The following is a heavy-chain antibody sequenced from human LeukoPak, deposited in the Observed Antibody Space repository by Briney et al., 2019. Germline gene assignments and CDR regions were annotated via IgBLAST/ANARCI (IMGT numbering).Heavy chain of an antibody. CDR1: GFTFSSYG. D-gene: IGHD5-18*01. V-gene: IGHV3-23*01. J-gene: IGHJ3*02. Sequence: TGGSLRLSCAASGFTFSSYGMSWVRQAPGKGLEWVSAISGSGGSTYYTDSVKGRFTISRDNSKNTLYLQMNSPRAEDTAVYYCAKSVDTAMVTVSAFDIWGQGTMVTVSS. CDR2: ISGSGGST. CDR3: AKSVDTAMVTVSAFDI.